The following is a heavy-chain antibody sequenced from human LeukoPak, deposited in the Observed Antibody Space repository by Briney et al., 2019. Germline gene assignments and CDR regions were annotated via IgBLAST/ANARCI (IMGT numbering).Heavy chain of an antibody. V-gene: IGHV4-34*01. CDR1: GGSFSGYY. CDR2: INHSGST. CDR3: ARGRFGYSSSSRKSCWFDP. J-gene: IGHJ5*02. Sequence: SETLSLTCAVYGGSFSGYYWSWIRQPPGKGLEWIGEINHSGSTNYNPSLKSRVTVSVDTSKNQFSLKLSSVTAADTAVYYCARGRFGYSSSSRKSCWFDPWGQGTLVTVSS. D-gene: IGHD6-6*01.